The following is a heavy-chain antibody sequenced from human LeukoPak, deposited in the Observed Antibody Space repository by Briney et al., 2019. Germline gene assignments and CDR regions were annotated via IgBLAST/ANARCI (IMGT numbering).Heavy chain of an antibody. CDR2: IYHSGST. V-gene: IGHV4-38-2*02. CDR1: GYSISSGYY. J-gene: IGHJ4*02. Sequence: SETLSLTCTVSGYSISSGYYWGWIRQPPGKGLEWIGSIYHSGSTYYNPSLKSRVTISVDTSKNQFSLKLSSVTAADTAVYYCARESGYCSGGSFYHALGGLDYWGQGTLVTVSS. CDR3: ARESGYCSGGSFYHALGGLDY. D-gene: IGHD2-15*01.